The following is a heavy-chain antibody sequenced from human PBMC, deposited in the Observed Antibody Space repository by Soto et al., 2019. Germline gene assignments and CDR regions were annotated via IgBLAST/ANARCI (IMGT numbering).Heavy chain of an antibody. CDR3: AKDHGDRDGYNSSPYFDY. CDR1: GFTFSSYA. Sequence: PVGSLRLSCAASGFTFSSYAMSWVRQAPGKGLEWVSAISGSGGSTYYADSVKGRFTISRDNSKNTLYLQMNSLRAEDTAVYYCAKDHGDRDGYNSSPYFDYWGQGTLVTVSS. J-gene: IGHJ4*02. CDR2: ISGSGGST. V-gene: IGHV3-23*01. D-gene: IGHD1-1*01.